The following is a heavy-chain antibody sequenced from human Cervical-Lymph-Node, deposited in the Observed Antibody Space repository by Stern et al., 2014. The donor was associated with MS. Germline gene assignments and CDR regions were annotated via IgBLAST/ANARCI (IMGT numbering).Heavy chain of an antibody. CDR1: GGSISSRNFY. CDR3: ARRPITPQDYYYGMDV. CDR2: IYYSGST. J-gene: IGHJ6*02. Sequence: QLQLQESGPGLVKPSETLSLTCTVSGGSISSRNFYWGWIRQAPEKGLEWIGSIYYSGSTYYTPSLKSRLTISVDTSRNQFSLRRSSGTAADTAVYYCARRPITPQDYYYGMDVWGQGTTVTVSS. V-gene: IGHV4-39*01. D-gene: IGHD4-23*01.